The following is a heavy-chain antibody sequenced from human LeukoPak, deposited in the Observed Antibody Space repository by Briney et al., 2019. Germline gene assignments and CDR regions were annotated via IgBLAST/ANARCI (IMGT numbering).Heavy chain of an antibody. CDR1: GFTFSSYG. D-gene: IGHD3-10*01. Sequence: PGGSLRLSCAASGFTFSSYGMHWVRQAPGKGLEWVAVISYDGSHKYYTDSVKGRFTISRDNSENTLYLQMSSLGAEDTAVYYCAKDADYYGSGSYPSSYFQHRGQGTLVTVSS. V-gene: IGHV3-30*18. CDR3: AKDADYYGSGSYPSSYFQH. J-gene: IGHJ1*01. CDR2: ISYDGSHK.